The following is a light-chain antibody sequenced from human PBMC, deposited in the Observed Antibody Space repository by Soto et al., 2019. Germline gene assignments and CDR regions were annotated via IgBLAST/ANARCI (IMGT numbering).Light chain of an antibody. CDR1: SSDVGGYNY. CDR3: SSYTSSRTPYV. CDR2: EVS. Sequence: QSALTQPASVSGSPGQSITISCTGTSSDVGGYNYVSWYQQHPDKAPKLMIYEVSNRPSGVSNRFSGSKSGNTASLTISGLQAEDEADYYCSSYTSSRTPYVFGTGTKVTVL. J-gene: IGLJ1*01. V-gene: IGLV2-14*01.